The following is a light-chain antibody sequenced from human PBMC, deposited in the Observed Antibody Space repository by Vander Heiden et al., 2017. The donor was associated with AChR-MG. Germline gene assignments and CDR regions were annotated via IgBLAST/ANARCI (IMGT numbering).Light chain of an antibody. J-gene: IGKJ1*01. CDR3: QQYNSYSVT. CDR2: KAS. V-gene: IGKV1-5*03. Sequence: DIQMPQSPSTLSASVGDRVTITCRASQSVSYWLAWYQQKPGKAPKLLIYKASNLESGVPSRFSGSGSGTEFTLTISSLQPDDFATYYCQQYNSYSVTFGQGTKVEIK. CDR1: QSVSYW.